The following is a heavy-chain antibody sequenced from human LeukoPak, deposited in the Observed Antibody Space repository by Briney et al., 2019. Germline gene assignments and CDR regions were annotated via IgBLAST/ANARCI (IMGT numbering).Heavy chain of an antibody. V-gene: IGHV4-31*03. CDR3: ARDGGYGSGSYRFDY. CDR1: GGSIRSGAYY. J-gene: IGHJ4*02. CDR2: IFYSGNT. Sequence: SQTLSLTCTVSGGSIRSGAYYWSWIRQHPGSGLEWIGYIFYSGNTHYNPSLKSRVTMSVNTSNNQFSLKLISVTAADTAVYYCARDGGYGSGSYRFDYWGQGTQVTVSS. D-gene: IGHD3-10*01.